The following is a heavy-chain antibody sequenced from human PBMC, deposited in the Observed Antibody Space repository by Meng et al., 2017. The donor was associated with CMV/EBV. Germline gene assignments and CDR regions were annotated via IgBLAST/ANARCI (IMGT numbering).Heavy chain of an antibody. D-gene: IGHD6-6*01. CDR3: ARGAAARPIDY. Sequence: LSLTCAASGFTFSSYSMNWVRQAPGKGLEWVSSISSSSYIYYADSVKGRFTISRDNAKNSLYLQMNSLRAEDTAVYYCARGAAARPIDYWGQGTLVTVSS. CDR2: ISSSSYI. V-gene: IGHV3-21*01. J-gene: IGHJ4*02. CDR1: GFTFSSYS.